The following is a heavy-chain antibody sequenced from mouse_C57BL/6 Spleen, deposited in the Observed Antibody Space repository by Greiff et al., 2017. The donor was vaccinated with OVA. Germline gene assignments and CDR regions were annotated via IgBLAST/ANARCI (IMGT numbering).Heavy chain of an antibody. CDR3: ARGVLWCSYAMDY. D-gene: IGHD1-1*02. Sequence: VQLQQPGAELVMPGASVKLSCKASGYTFTSYWMHWVKQRPGQGLEWIGEIDPSDSYTNYNQKFKGKSTLTVDKSSSTAYMQLSRLTSEDSAVYYCARGVLWCSYAMDYWGQGTSVTVSS. V-gene: IGHV1-69*01. J-gene: IGHJ4*01. CDR2: IDPSDSYT. CDR1: GYTFTSYW.